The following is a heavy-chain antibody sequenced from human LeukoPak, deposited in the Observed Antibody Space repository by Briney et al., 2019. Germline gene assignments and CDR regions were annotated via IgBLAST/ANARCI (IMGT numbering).Heavy chain of an antibody. V-gene: IGHV4-59*08. J-gene: IGHJ4*02. Sequence: PSETLSLTCTVPGGSISSYYWSWIRQPPGKGLEWIGYLYYSGITNYNPSLKSRVTISVDTSKNQFSLKLSSVTAADTAVYFCAATRYNWNDPGYYFDYWGQGTLVTVSS. CDR3: AATRYNWNDPGYYFDY. CDR2: LYYSGIT. D-gene: IGHD1-20*01. CDR1: GGSISSYY.